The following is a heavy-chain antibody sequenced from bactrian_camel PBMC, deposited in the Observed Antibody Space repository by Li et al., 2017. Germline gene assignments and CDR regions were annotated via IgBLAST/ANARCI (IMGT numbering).Heavy chain of an antibody. Sequence: HVQLVESGGGSVQAGGSLTLSCAPSGYTYMGWIRQRPGKEHKGVAVIASTGVTHYRESVDGRFTISRDNAKNTLYLQMNTLKPEDTAMYYCTKDRSYGTRNWVQSTRGQGTQVTVS. CDR1: GYTY. J-gene: IGHJ4*01. V-gene: IGHV3S55*01. D-gene: IGHD3*01. CDR3: TKDRSYGTRNWVQST. CDR2: IASTGVT.